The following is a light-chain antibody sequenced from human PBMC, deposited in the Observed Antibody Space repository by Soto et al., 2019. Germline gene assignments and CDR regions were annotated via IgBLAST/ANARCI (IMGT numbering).Light chain of an antibody. J-gene: IGLJ1*01. CDR3: QSYDSSLSAYV. V-gene: IGLV1-40*01. CDR2: LNI. CDR1: SANIGAGYD. Sequence: QSVLTQPPSVSGAPGQRVTISCPGSSANIGAGYDVHWYRQLPGTAPKLLIFLNINRPSGVPDRFSGSKSGTSASLAVTGLQVEDEADYYCQSYDSSLSAYVFATGTKVTVL.